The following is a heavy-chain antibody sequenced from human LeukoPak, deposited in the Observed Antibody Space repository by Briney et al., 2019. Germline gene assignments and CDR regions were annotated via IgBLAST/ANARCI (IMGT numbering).Heavy chain of an antibody. Sequence: PSETLSLTCTVSGVSISSSYSYWGWIRQPPGMGLEWIGSIYYTGNTYYNASLKSQVSISIDTSKNQFSLKLTSVTAADTAVYYCARSTVTTSRYYFDYWGQGTLVTVSS. CDR1: GVSISSSYSY. J-gene: IGHJ4*02. D-gene: IGHD4-17*01. V-gene: IGHV4-39*01. CDR3: ARSTVTTSRYYFDY. CDR2: IYYTGNT.